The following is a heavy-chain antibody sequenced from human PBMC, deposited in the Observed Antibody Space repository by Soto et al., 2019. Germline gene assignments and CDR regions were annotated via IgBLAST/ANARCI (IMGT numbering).Heavy chain of an antibody. CDR3: ARGQVGATGEGFDY. J-gene: IGHJ4*02. CDR2: ISSSSYI. Sequence: GGSLRLSCAASGFTFSRYTMNWVRQAPGKGLEWVSSISSSSYIYYADSVKGRFTISRDNAKNSLYLQMNSLRAEDTAVYYCARGQVGATGEGFDYWGQGTLVTVS. V-gene: IGHV3-21*01. D-gene: IGHD1-26*01. CDR1: GFTFSRYT.